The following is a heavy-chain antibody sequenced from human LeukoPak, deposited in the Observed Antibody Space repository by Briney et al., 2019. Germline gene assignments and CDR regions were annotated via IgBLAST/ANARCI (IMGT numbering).Heavy chain of an antibody. Sequence: PSETLSLTCTVSGYSISSGYYWGWIRQPPGKGLEWIGEINHSGSTNYNPSLKSRVTISVDTSNNQFSLKLNSVTAADTAVYYCARVGHYYDSGSYYNARGFFDYWGQGTLVTVSS. CDR3: ARVGHYYDSGSYYNARGFFDY. J-gene: IGHJ4*02. CDR2: INHSGST. CDR1: GYSISSGYY. D-gene: IGHD3-10*01. V-gene: IGHV4-38-2*02.